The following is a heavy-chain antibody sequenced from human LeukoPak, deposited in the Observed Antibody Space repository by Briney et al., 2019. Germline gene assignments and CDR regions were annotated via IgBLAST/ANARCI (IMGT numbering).Heavy chain of an antibody. J-gene: IGHJ6*03. Sequence: SETLSLTCAVSADSLSSYYWSWIRQPAGKGLEWIGRIYTSGSTNYNPSLKSRVTISVDKSKNQFSLKLSSVTAADTAVYYGARDRTTVTTYYSYSYMDVWGKGTTVTVSS. CDR3: ARDRTTVTTYYSYSYMDV. CDR2: IYTSGST. V-gene: IGHV4-4*07. D-gene: IGHD4-17*01. CDR1: ADSLSSYY.